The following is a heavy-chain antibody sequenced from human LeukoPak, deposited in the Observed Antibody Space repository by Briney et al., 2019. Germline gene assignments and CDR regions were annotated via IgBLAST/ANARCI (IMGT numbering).Heavy chain of an antibody. D-gene: IGHD2-2*01. V-gene: IGHV3-48*01. CDR2: ISSSSSTI. Sequence: GGSLRLSCAASGFTFSSYSMNWVRQAPGKGLEWVSYISSSSSTIYYADSVKGRFTISRDNAKNSLYLQMNSLRAEDTAVYYCARGEQAQYQLPFRLNWFDPWGQGTLVTVSS. J-gene: IGHJ5*02. CDR1: GFTFSSYS. CDR3: ARGEQAQYQLPFRLNWFDP.